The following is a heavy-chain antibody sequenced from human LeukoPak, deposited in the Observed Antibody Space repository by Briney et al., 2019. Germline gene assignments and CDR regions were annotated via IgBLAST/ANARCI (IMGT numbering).Heavy chain of an antibody. V-gene: IGHV3-33*01. Sequence: GRALRVSCAASGFTFSSYGMHWVRPAPGKGVEGVAVIWYDGSNKYYADSVKGGFTISRDNSKNTLYLQMNRLRAEDTAVYYCASVRHGYSSGVLDYWGQGTLVTVSS. CDR2: IWYDGSNK. D-gene: IGHD5-24*01. J-gene: IGHJ4*02. CDR3: ASVRHGYSSGVLDY. CDR1: GFTFSSYG.